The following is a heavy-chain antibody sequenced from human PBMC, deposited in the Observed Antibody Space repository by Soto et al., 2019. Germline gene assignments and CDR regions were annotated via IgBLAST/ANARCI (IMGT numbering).Heavy chain of an antibody. D-gene: IGHD2-2*01. J-gene: IGHJ3*01. CDR2: IYWDDDQ. Sequence: QITLKESGPTLVKPTQTLTLTCTFSGFSLSADGVGVGWIRQPPGKALEWLALIYWDDDQRYSPSLKCRRTITKDTSKHPEVLTMPTMDPVDTATYYCAHAYGGTSWPNDAFDVWGQGTVVTVSS. V-gene: IGHV2-5*02. CDR1: GFSLSADGVG. CDR3: AHAYGGTSWPNDAFDV.